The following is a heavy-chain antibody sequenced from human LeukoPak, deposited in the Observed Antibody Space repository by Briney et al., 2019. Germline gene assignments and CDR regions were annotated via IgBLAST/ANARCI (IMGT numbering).Heavy chain of an antibody. CDR2: IYYSGST. V-gene: IGHV4-39*01. Sequence: SETLSLTCTVSGGSISSSSYYWGWIRQPPGKGLEWIGSIYYSGSTYYNPSLKSRVTISVDTSKNQFSLKLSSVTAADTAVYYCARHAFASPLDTWGQGTVVIVSS. D-gene: IGHD3-16*01. CDR3: ARHAFASPLDT. J-gene: IGHJ5*02. CDR1: GGSISSSSYY.